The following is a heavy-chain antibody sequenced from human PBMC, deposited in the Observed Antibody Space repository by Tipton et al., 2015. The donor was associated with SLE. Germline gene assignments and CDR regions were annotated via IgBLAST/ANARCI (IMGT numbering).Heavy chain of an antibody. CDR1: GGSISSHY. Sequence: TLSLTCNVSGGSISSHYWSWIRQPPGKGLEWIGYSYYSGSTNYNPSLKSRVTISVDTSKNQFSLKLSSVTAADTAVYYCARDGDKAMVGGVFDIWGQGTMVTVSS. V-gene: IGHV4-59*11. CDR2: SYYSGST. J-gene: IGHJ3*02. CDR3: ARDGDKAMVGGVFDI. D-gene: IGHD5-18*01.